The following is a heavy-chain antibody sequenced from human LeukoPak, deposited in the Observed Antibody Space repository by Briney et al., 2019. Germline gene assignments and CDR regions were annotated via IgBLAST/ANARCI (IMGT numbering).Heavy chain of an antibody. CDR1: GYSFTSYW. Sequence: GESLKISCKDSGYSFTSYWISWVRQMPGKGLEWMGIIYPGDSDTRYSPSFQGQVTISVDKFISTAYLQWSSLKASDTAMYYCARRGSSGWHFYYFDYWGQGTLVTVSS. D-gene: IGHD6-19*01. J-gene: IGHJ4*02. CDR3: ARRGSSGWHFYYFDY. V-gene: IGHV5-51*01. CDR2: IYPGDSDT.